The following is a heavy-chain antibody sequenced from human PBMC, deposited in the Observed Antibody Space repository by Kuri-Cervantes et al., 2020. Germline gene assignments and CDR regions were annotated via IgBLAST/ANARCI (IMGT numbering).Heavy chain of an antibody. Sequence: ASVKVSCKASGYTFTGYYMHWARQAPGQGLEWMGWVNPNSGGTNYAQKFQGRVTMTRDTSISTAYMELSRLRSDDTAVYYCARDQDYYGSGSYYNGELYYYYYGMDVWGQGTTVTVSS. D-gene: IGHD3-10*01. CDR2: VNPNSGGT. J-gene: IGHJ6*02. CDR1: GYTFTGYY. V-gene: IGHV1-2*02. CDR3: ARDQDYYGSGSYYNGELYYYYYGMDV.